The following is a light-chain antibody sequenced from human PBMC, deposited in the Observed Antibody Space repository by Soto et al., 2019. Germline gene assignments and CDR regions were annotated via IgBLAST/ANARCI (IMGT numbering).Light chain of an antibody. CDR1: QTISTY. CDR2: TAS. V-gene: IGKV1-39*01. CDR3: QQSYSTPPT. J-gene: IGKJ4*01. Sequence: DIQMTQSPSSLSASVGDRVTITCRASQTISTYLNWYQQTPGKAPKLLIYTASSLQGGVPSRFSGSGSGTDFTLTISSLQPEDFATYYCQQSYSTPPTFGGGTKVDIK.